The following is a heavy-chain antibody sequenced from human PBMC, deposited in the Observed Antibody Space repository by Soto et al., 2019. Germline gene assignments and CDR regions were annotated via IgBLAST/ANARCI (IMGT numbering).Heavy chain of an antibody. D-gene: IGHD2-2*01. CDR1: GSPISDNY. CDR3: ARHAPRGGCISTGCYVGGMDV. Sequence: SETLSLTCTVSGSPISDNYWSWFRQAPGQGLEWVGYIYYTGTTTYNPSVKSRVTISLDTSKNQFSLMLSSVTAADTAVYYCARHAPRGGCISTGCYVGGMDVWGQGTTVTVSS. CDR2: IYYTGTT. J-gene: IGHJ6*02. V-gene: IGHV4-59*08.